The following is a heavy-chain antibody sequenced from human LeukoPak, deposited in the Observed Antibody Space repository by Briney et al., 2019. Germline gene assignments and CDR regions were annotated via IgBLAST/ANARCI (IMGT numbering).Heavy chain of an antibody. J-gene: IGHJ4*02. CDR2: ISGSGGGT. CDR3: ARARELGYFDY. CDR1: GVTFSSYV. D-gene: IGHD6-13*01. V-gene: IGHV3-23*01. Sequence: GGSLRLSCEASGVTFSSYVMSWVRRAPGTGPEWVSGISGSGGGTYYADSVKGRFAISRDNSENTLYLQMNSRRAEDTAVYYCARARELGYFDYWGQGTLVTVSS.